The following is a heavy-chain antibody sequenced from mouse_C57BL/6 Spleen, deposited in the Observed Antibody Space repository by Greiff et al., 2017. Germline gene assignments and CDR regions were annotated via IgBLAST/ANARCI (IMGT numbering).Heavy chain of an antibody. Sequence: DVHLVESGGGLVKPGGSLKLSCAASGFTFSDYGMHWVRQAPEKGLEWVAYISSGSSTIYYADTVKGRFTISRDHAKNTLFLQMTSLRSEDTAMYYCARGLTGTDYAMDYWGQGTSVTVSS. CDR3: ARGLTGTDYAMDY. D-gene: IGHD4-1*01. J-gene: IGHJ4*01. V-gene: IGHV5-17*01. CDR2: ISSGSSTI. CDR1: GFTFSDYG.